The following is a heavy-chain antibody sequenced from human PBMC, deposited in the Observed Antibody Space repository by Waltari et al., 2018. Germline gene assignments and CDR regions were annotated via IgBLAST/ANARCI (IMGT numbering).Heavy chain of an antibody. CDR3: ASPARGNTAFDY. J-gene: IGHJ4*02. CDR1: GGSISSGGYY. V-gene: IGHV4-31*03. Sequence: QVQLQESGPGLVKPSETLSLTCTVSGGSISSGGYYWSWIRQHPGKGLEWIGYIYYSGSTYYNPSLKSRVTISVDTSKNQFSLKLSSVTAAGTAVYYCASPARGNTAFDYWGQGTLVTVSS. CDR2: IYYSGST. D-gene: IGHD5-18*01.